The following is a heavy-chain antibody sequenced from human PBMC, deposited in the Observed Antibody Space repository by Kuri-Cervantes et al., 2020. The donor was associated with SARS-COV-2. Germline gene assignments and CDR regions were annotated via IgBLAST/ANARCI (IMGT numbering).Heavy chain of an antibody. CDR1: GFTFSSYS. J-gene: IGHJ4*02. CDR3: ARVTTVTEGY. D-gene: IGHD4-11*01. V-gene: IGHV3-21*01. Sequence: GESLKISCAASGFTFSSYSMNWVRQAPGKGLEWVSSISSSSSYIYYADSVKGRFTISRDNAKNSLYLQMNSLRAEDTAAYYCARVTTVTEGYWGQGTLVTVSS. CDR2: ISSSSSYI.